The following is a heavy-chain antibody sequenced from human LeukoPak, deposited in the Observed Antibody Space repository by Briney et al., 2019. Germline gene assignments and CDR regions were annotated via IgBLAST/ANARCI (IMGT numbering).Heavy chain of an antibody. CDR2: IGTAGDT. Sequence: GGSLRLSCVASGFTFSNYDMHWVRQATGKGLEWVSGIGTAGDTYYPDSVKGRFTISRENAKNSLYLQMNSLRAEDTAVYYCARDRPDYGAERFAYWGQGTLVTVSS. J-gene: IGHJ4*02. CDR3: ARDRPDYGAERFAY. D-gene: IGHD4-17*01. V-gene: IGHV3-13*01. CDR1: GFTFSNYD.